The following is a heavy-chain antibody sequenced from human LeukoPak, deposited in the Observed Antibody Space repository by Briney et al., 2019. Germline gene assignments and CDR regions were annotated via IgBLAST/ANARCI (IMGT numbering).Heavy chain of an antibody. CDR2: INPKSGGT. Sequence: ASVKVSCKASGYTFTGYYIHWVRQAPGQGLEWMGWINPKSGGTNYAQKFQGRVTMTRDTSISTAHMELSRLRSDDTAVYYCARVYNWNSSGLGAPRDWGRGTLVTVSS. J-gene: IGHJ4*02. V-gene: IGHV1-2*02. CDR3: ARVYNWNSSGLGAPRD. CDR1: GYTFTGYY. D-gene: IGHD1-7*01.